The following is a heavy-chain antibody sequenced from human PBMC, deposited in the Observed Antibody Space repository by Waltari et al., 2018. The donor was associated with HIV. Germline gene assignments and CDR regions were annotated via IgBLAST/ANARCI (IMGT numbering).Heavy chain of an antibody. J-gene: IGHJ4*02. D-gene: IGHD1-1*01. Sequence: QVQLVESGGGVVQPGRSLRLSCAASGFHFSNFGMHWVRRAPGKGLEWVGVIWFDSSNKYYGDSVKGRFTISRDNSKKTVYLQMNSLRGEDTAVYYCARLTREGYNGGFDYWGQGTLVTVSS. CDR3: ARLTREGYNGGFDY. CDR1: GFHFSNFG. CDR2: IWFDSSNK. V-gene: IGHV3-33*08.